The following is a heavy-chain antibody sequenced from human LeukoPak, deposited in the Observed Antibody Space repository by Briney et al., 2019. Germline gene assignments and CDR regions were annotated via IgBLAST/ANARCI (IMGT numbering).Heavy chain of an antibody. J-gene: IGHJ4*02. CDR3: ARCDLGGDCYSPDY. D-gene: IGHD2-21*02. CDR1: SGSFRGYY. V-gene: IGHV4-34*01. CDR2: INHSGST. Sequence: PSETLSLTCTVYSGSFRGYYWSWIRQPPGKGLEWIGEINHSGSTNYNPSLKSRLTISMDMSKNQFSLELSSVTPADTAIYYCARCDLGGDCYSPDYWGQGTLVTVSS.